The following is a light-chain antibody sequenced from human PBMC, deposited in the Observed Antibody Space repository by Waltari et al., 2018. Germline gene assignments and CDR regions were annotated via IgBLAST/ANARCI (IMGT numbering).Light chain of an antibody. V-gene: IGKV1-9*01. CDR1: HDINSH. CDR3: QDLHDYPV. CDR2: PAS. J-gene: IGKJ3*01. Sequence: IQLTQSPSSLSASVGDRVTISCRASHDINSHLAWYQQKPGKAPTLLIYPASTLESGVPSRFSGSGSGTEFTLTITSLQPEDFATYFCQDLHDYPVFGPGTKVDIK.